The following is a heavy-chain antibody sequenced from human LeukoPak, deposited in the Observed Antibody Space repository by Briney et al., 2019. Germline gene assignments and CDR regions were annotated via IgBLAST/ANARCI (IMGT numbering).Heavy chain of an antibody. Sequence: PGGSLRLSCAASGFXFSSYWISWVRQAPGKGLEWVANIKQDGSEKYYVDSVKGRFTISRENAKNSLYLQMNSLRVEDTAVYYCARARSLDYWGQGTLVTVSS. CDR2: IKQDGSEK. CDR1: GFXFSSYW. CDR3: ARARSLDY. J-gene: IGHJ4*02. V-gene: IGHV3-7*04.